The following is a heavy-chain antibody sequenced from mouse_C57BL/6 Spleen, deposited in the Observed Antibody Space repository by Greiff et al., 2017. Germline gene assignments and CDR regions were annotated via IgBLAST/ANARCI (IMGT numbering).Heavy chain of an antibody. CDR2: IYPGDGDT. J-gene: IGHJ1*03. Sequence: VQLQQSGAELVKPGASVKISCKASGYAFSSYWMNWVKQRPGKGLEWIGQIYPGDGDTNYNGKFKGKATLTADKSSSTAYMQLSSLTSEDSAVYFCARSSSYPSYWYFDVWGTGTTVTVSS. CDR1: GYAFSSYW. D-gene: IGHD1-1*01. V-gene: IGHV1-80*01. CDR3: ARSSSYPSYWYFDV.